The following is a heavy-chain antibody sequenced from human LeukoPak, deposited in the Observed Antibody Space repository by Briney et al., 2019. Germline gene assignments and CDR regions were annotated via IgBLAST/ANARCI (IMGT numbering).Heavy chain of an antibody. CDR1: GGSISSGGYY. V-gene: IGHV4-31*03. D-gene: IGHD3-3*01. Sequence: SETLSLTCTVSGGSISSGGYYWSRIRQHPGKGLEWIGYIYYSGSTYYNPSLKSRVTISVDTSKNQFSLKLSSVTAADTAVYYCARIITIFGVVRNFDYWGQGTLVTVSS. J-gene: IGHJ4*02. CDR3: ARIITIFGVVRNFDY. CDR2: IYYSGST.